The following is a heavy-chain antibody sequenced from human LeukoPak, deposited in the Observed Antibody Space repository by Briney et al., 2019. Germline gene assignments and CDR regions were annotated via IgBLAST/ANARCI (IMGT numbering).Heavy chain of an antibody. CDR3: ARGTRTGYCSGGSCYHSFDY. CDR2: INHSGST. D-gene: IGHD2-15*01. J-gene: IGHJ4*02. CDR1: GGPFSGYY. Sequence: SETLSLTCAVYGGPFSGYYWSWIRQPPGKGLEWIGEINHSGSTNYNPSLKSRVTISVDTSKNQFSLKLSSVTAADTAVYYCARGTRTGYCSGGSCYHSFDYWGQGTLVTVSS. V-gene: IGHV4-34*01.